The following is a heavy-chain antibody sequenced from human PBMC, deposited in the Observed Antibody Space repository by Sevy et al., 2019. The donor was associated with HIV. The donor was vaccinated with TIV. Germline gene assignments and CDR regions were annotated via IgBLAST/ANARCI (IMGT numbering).Heavy chain of an antibody. CDR3: AGGSSSWYYYYYGMDV. V-gene: IGHV4-39*01. CDR1: GGSISSSSYY. D-gene: IGHD6-13*01. Sequence: SETLSLTCTVSGGSISSSSYYWGWIRQPPGKGLEWIGSIYYSGSTYYNPSLKSRVTISVDTSKNQFPLKLSPVTAADTAVYYCAGGSSSWYYYYYGMDVWGQGTTVTVSS. CDR2: IYYSGST. J-gene: IGHJ6*02.